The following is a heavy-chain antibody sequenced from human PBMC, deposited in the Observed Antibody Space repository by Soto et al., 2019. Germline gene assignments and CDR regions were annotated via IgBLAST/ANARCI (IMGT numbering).Heavy chain of an antibody. D-gene: IGHD5-18*01. CDR3: TRDRGYSYGYYYGMDV. CDR1: GFTFGDYA. V-gene: IGHV3-49*03. CDR2: IRSKAYGGTT. Sequence: GGSLRLSCTASGFTFGDYAMSWFRQAPGKGLEWVGFIRSKAYGGTTESAASVKGRFTISRDDSKSIAYLQMNSLKTEDTAVYYCTRDRGYSYGYYYGMDVWGQGTTVTVSS. J-gene: IGHJ6*02.